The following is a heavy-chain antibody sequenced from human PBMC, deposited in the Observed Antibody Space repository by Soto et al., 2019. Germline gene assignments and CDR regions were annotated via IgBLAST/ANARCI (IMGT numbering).Heavy chain of an antibody. CDR1: GFTLSSYE. J-gene: IGHJ4*02. D-gene: IGHD3-22*01. Sequence: LSLSCAASGFTLSSYEMNWVRQAPGKGLEWVSYISSSGSTIYYADSVKGRFTISRDNAKNSLYLQMNSLRAEDTAVYYCARELSYDSSGYQLDYWGQGTLVTAPQ. V-gene: IGHV3-48*03. CDR2: ISSSGSTI. CDR3: ARELSYDSSGYQLDY.